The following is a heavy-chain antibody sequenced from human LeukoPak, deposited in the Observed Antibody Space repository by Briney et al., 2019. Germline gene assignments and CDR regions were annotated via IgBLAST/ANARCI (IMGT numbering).Heavy chain of an antibody. J-gene: IGHJ4*02. Sequence: ASVKVSCKASGYTFTGYYMHWVRQAPGQGLEWMGWINPNSGGTSYAQKFQGRVTMTRDTSISTAYMELSRLRSDDTAVYYCARPGIAAAGVLEYWGQGTLVTVSS. D-gene: IGHD6-13*01. V-gene: IGHV1-2*02. CDR3: ARPGIAAAGVLEY. CDR1: GYTFTGYY. CDR2: INPNSGGT.